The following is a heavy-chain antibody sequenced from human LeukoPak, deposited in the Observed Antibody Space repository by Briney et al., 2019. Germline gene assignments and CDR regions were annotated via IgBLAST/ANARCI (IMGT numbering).Heavy chain of an antibody. CDR1: GYTFTGYY. CDR3: AGSIVATIFSYYYYMDV. Sequence: ASVKVSCKASGYTFTGYYMHWVRQAPGQGLEWMGRINPNSGGTNYAQKFQGRVTMTRDTSISTAYMELSRLRSDDTAVYYCAGSIVATIFSYYYYMDVWGKGTTVTVSS. D-gene: IGHD5-12*01. J-gene: IGHJ6*03. CDR2: INPNSGGT. V-gene: IGHV1-2*06.